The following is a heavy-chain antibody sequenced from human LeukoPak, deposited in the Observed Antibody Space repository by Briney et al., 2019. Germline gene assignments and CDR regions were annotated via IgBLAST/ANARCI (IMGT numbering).Heavy chain of an antibody. V-gene: IGHV3-33*01. CDR1: GFTFSSYG. J-gene: IGHJ4*02. D-gene: IGHD1-1*01. CDR2: IWYDGSNK. CDR3: ARDRLETPFDY. Sequence: GGSLRLSCAASGFTFSSYGMHWVRQAPGKGLEWVAVIWYDGSNKYYADSVKGRFTISRDNSKNTLYLQMNSLRAEDTAVYYCARDRLETPFDYWGQGTLVTVSS.